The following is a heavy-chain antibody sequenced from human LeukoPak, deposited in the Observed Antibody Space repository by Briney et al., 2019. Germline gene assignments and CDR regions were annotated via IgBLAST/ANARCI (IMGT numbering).Heavy chain of an antibody. D-gene: IGHD6-6*01. V-gene: IGHV1-46*01. Sequence: ASVKVSCKASGYTFTSYYMHWVRQAPGQGLEWMGIINPSGGSTSYAQKFQGRVTITRNTSISTAYMELSSLRSEDTAVYYCARGRRIVARPGNYYYYYMDVWGKGTTVTVSS. CDR1: GYTFTSYY. CDR2: INPSGGST. J-gene: IGHJ6*03. CDR3: ARGRRIVARPGNYYYYYMDV.